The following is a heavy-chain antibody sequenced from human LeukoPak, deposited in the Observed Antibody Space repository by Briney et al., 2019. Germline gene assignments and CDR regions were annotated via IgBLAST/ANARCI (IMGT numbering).Heavy chain of an antibody. CDR3: ARLTLGGGLDY. D-gene: IGHD1-26*01. Sequence: SETLSLTCTVPGGSICSYYWSWIRQPPGKGLEWIGYIYTSGSTNYNPSLKSRVTISVDTSKNQFSLKLSSVTAADTAVYYCARLTLGGGLDYWGQGTLVTVSS. J-gene: IGHJ4*02. CDR1: GGSICSYY. V-gene: IGHV4-4*09. CDR2: IYTSGST.